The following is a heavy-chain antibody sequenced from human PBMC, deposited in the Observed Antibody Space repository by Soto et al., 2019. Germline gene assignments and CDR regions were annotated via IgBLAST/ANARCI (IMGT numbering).Heavy chain of an antibody. Sequence: GGSLRLSCAASGFTFSDYYMSWIRQAPGKGLEWVSYISSSGSTIYYADSVKGRFTISRDNSKNTLYLQMNSLRAEDTAVYYCAKDILTANYYYGMDVWGQGTTVTVSS. CDR2: ISSSGSTI. V-gene: IGHV3-11*04. J-gene: IGHJ6*02. CDR3: AKDILTANYYYGMDV. D-gene: IGHD3-9*01. CDR1: GFTFSDYY.